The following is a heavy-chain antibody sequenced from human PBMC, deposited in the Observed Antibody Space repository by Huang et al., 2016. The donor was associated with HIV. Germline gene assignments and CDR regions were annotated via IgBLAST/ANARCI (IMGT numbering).Heavy chain of an antibody. J-gene: IGHJ2*01. V-gene: IGHV1-8*03. D-gene: IGHD6-19*01. Sequence: QVQLVQSGAEVKKPGASVKVSCKASGYTFTSYDINWVRQANGQGLEWMGWKNPNSGKTGYAKKFQGRVTITRNTSISTAYMELSSLRSEDTAVYYCARGPTTGYSSGWYRGNWYFDLWGRGTLVTVSS. CDR3: ARGPTTGYSSGWYRGNWYFDL. CDR2: KNPNSGKT. CDR1: GYTFTSYD.